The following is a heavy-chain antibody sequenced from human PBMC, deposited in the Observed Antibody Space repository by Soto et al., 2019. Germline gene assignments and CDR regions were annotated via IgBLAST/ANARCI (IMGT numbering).Heavy chain of an antibody. V-gene: IGHV1-69*13. CDR2: IIPIFGTA. J-gene: IGHJ4*02. D-gene: IGHD6-19*01. CDR1: GVTFSRYA. Sequence: GASVKVSCKASGVTFSRYAISWVRQAPGQGLEWMGGIIPIFGTANYAQKFQGRVTITADESTSTAYMELSSLRSEDTAVYYCARHYSSGWPLVGYWGQGTLVTVSS. CDR3: ARHYSSGWPLVGY.